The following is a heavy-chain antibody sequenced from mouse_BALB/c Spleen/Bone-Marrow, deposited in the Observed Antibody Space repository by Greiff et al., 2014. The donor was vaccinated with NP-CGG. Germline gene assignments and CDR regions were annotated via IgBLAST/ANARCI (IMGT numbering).Heavy chain of an antibody. CDR2: IFPGTGTT. D-gene: IGHD3-2*01. CDR1: GYTFTSYW. J-gene: IGHJ2*01. V-gene: IGHV1S132*01. Sequence: QVQLQQSGAELVKPGASVKLSRKTSGYTFTSYWIQWVKQRPGQGLGWIGEIFPGTGTTYYNEKFKGKATLTIDTSSSTAYMQLSSLTSEDSAVYFCASRDSSGYVPDYWGQGTTLTVSS. CDR3: ASRDSSGYVPDY.